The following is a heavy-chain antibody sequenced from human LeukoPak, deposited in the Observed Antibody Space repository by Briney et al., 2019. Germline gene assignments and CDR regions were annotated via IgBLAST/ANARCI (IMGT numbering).Heavy chain of an antibody. J-gene: IGHJ6*02. D-gene: IGHD1-26*01. V-gene: IGHV4-59*08. CDR1: GGSISSYY. Sequence: PSETLSLTCTVSGGSISSYYWSWIRQPPGKGLERIGYIYYSGSTNYNPSLKSRVTISVDTSKNQFSLKLSSVTAADTAVYYCASSLPTNYYYYYGMDVWGQGTTVTVSS. CDR2: IYYSGST. CDR3: ASSLPTNYYYYYGMDV.